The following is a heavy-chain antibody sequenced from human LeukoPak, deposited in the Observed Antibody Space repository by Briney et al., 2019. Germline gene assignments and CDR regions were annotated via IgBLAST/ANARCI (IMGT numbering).Heavy chain of an antibody. Sequence: GRSLRLSCAASGFTFSDYYMSWIRQAPGKGLEWVSYISSSGSTIYYADSVKGRFTISRDNAKNSLYLQMNSLRAEDTAVYYCARASIVGATWNYWGQGTLVTVSS. CDR1: GFTFSDYY. CDR3: ARASIVGATWNY. D-gene: IGHD1-26*01. J-gene: IGHJ4*02. CDR2: ISSSGSTI. V-gene: IGHV3-11*04.